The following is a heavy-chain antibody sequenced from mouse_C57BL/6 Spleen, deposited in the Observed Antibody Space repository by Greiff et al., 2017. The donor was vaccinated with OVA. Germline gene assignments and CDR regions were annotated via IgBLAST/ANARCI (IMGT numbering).Heavy chain of an antibody. J-gene: IGHJ4*01. CDR1: GYTFTSYW. D-gene: IGHD1-1*02. CDR2: IHPNSGST. Sequence: VQLQQPGAELVKPGASVKLSCKASGYTFTSYWMHWVKQRPGQGLEWIGMIHPNSGSTNYNEKFKSKATLTVDKSSSTAYMQLSSLTSEDSAVYYCARSRTGYDAMDNWGQGTSVTVSS. V-gene: IGHV1-64*01. CDR3: ARSRTGYDAMDN.